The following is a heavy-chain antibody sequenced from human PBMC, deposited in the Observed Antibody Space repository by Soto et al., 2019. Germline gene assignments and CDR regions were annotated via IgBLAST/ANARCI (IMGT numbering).Heavy chain of an antibody. D-gene: IGHD1-26*01. V-gene: IGHV3-23*01. Sequence: EVQLLESGGGLVQPGGSLRLSCAASGFTFSSYAMTWVRQAPGKGLEYVSGISISGGSTYYADSVKGRFTISRDNTKNTLYLQMNSLRAEDTAIYYCAKRFSGSQTAGADYWGQGTLVAVSS. J-gene: IGHJ4*02. CDR1: GFTFSSYA. CDR3: AKRFSGSQTAGADY. CDR2: ISISGGST.